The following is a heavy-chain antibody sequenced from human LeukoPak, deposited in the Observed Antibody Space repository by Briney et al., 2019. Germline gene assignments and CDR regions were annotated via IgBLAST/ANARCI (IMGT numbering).Heavy chain of an antibody. CDR3: ARSPLRYFDWFGYYGMDV. J-gene: IGHJ6*02. D-gene: IGHD3-9*01. CDR2: INPNSGGT. Sequence: ASVKVSCKASGYTFTGYYMHWVRQAPGQGLEWMGWINPNSGGTNYAQKFQGRVTMTRDTSTSTAYMELSRLRSDDTAVYYCARSPLRYFDWFGYYGMDVWGQGTTVTVSS. V-gene: IGHV1-2*02. CDR1: GYTFTGYY.